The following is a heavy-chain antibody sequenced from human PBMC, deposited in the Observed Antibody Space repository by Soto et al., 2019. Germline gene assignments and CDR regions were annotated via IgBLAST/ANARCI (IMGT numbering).Heavy chain of an antibody. CDR1: GGSISSSSYY. D-gene: IGHD3-10*01. J-gene: IGHJ4*02. CDR2: IYYSGST. CDR3: ARGVRGYHFVDY. Sequence: SETLSLTCTVSGGSISSSSYYWSWIRQHPGKGLEWIGYIYYSGSTYYNPSLKSRVTISVDTSKNQFSLKLSSVTAADTAVYYCARGVRGYHFVDYWGQGTLVTVSS. V-gene: IGHV4-31*03.